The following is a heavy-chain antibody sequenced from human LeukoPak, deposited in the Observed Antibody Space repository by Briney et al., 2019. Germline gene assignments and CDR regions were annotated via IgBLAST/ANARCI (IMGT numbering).Heavy chain of an antibody. Sequence: GASVKVSCKASGGTFSSYAISWVRQAHGQGLEWMGRIIPILGIANYAQKFQGRVTITADKSTSTAYMELRSLRSEDTAVYYCARGGYNLVSTFDYWGQGTLVTVSS. CDR3: ARGGYNLVSTFDY. V-gene: IGHV1-69*04. CDR1: GGTFSSYA. J-gene: IGHJ4*02. CDR2: IIPILGIA. D-gene: IGHD5-24*01.